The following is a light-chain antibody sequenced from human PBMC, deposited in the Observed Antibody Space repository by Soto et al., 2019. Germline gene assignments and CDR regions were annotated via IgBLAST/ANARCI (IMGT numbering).Light chain of an antibody. CDR2: DNN. CDR1: SSNIGNNF. Sequence: QSVLTQPPSVSAAPGQKVTISCSGSSSNIGNNFVSWYQQLPGTAPKLLIYDNNKRPSGIPDRFSGSKSGTSATLGITGLQTGYEADYYCGTWDNSLSAFVFGAGTKVTVL. CDR3: GTWDNSLSAFV. V-gene: IGLV1-51*01. J-gene: IGLJ1*01.